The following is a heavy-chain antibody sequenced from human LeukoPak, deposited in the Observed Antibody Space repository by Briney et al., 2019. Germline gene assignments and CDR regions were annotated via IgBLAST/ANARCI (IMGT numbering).Heavy chain of an antibody. J-gene: IGHJ4*02. D-gene: IGHD3-10*01. CDR3: ARVGTYYRSLDS. V-gene: IGHV4-59*01. Sequence: PSETLSLTCTVSGGSISSNYWSWIRQPPGKGLEWIGYIFHTGSTNYNPSLKSRVTISLDTSKNQFSLKLSSVTAADTAVYYCARVGTYYRSLDSWGQGTLVTVSS. CDR1: GGSISSNY. CDR2: IFHTGST.